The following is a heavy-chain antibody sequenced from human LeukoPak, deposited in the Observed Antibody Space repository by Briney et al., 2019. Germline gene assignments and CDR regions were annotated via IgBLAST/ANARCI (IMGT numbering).Heavy chain of an antibody. D-gene: IGHD6-13*01. CDR3: ARERQQLTQKDYPYYYYYYMDV. J-gene: IGHJ6*03. V-gene: IGHV3-30-3*01. CDR2: ISYDGSNK. CDR1: GFTFSSYA. Sequence: GGSLRLSCAASGFTFSSYAMHWVRQAPGKGLEWVAVISYDGSNKYYADSVKGRFTISRDNSKNTLYLQMNSLRAEDTAVYYCARERQQLTQKDYPYYYYYYMDVWGKGTTVTVSS.